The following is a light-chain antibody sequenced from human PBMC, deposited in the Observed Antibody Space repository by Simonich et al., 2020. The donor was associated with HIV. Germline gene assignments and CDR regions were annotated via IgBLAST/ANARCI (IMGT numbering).Light chain of an antibody. Sequence: DIQMTQSPSTLSASVGDRVTITCPASQSISRWLAWYQQKPGKAPKLLIYKASSLESGVPSRFSGSGSGTEFTLTISSLQYEDFAVYYCQHYNSWPPMCTFGQGTKLEIK. CDR3: QHYNSWPPMCT. V-gene: IGKV1-5*03. CDR2: KAS. CDR1: QSISRW. J-gene: IGKJ2*02.